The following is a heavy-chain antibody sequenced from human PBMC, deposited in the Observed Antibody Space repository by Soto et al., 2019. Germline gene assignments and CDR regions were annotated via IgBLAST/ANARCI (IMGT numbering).Heavy chain of an antibody. CDR3: ARGQRFSDWFDP. CDR1: GGSISGYY. CDR2: IYSSGTT. D-gene: IGHD3-3*01. V-gene: IGHV4-4*07. J-gene: IGHJ5*02. Sequence: SETLSLTCTVSGGSISGYYWTWIRQAAGKGLEWIGRIYSSGTTKYNPSLKSRVTMSLDTSKNQFSLRLSSVTATDTAVYYCARGQRFSDWFDPWGPGTLVTV.